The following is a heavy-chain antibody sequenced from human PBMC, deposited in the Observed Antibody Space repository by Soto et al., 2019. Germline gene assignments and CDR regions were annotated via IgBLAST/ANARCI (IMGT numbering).Heavy chain of an antibody. D-gene: IGHD5-12*01. J-gene: IGHJ4*02. CDR3: ARERREKIHDGYDIDY. Sequence: SETLSLTCTVSGGSISDYYWSWIRQPAGKGLEWIGRIYTSGSTDYNPSLKSRVTISIDTSKNQFSLKVTSMTAADTAVYYCARERREKIHDGYDIDYWGQGTLGTVSS. CDR1: GGSISDYY. CDR2: IYTSGST. V-gene: IGHV4-4*07.